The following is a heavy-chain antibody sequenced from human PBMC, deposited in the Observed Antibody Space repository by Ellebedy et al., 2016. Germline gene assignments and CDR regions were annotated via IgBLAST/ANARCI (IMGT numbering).Heavy chain of an antibody. CDR1: GGSMSDDY. V-gene: IGHV4-4*07. CDR3: ARSLVGVDNNGYDWGIEY. D-gene: IGHD5-12*01. CDR2: MFTRGST. Sequence: GSLRLSXTAPGGSMSDDYWSWIRQLAEKGLEWIGRMFTRGSTDYRPSLRGRVTMSIDTSKNQFSLKLTSVTAADTAVYYCARSLVGVDNNGYDWGIEYWGQGILVTVSS. J-gene: IGHJ4*01.